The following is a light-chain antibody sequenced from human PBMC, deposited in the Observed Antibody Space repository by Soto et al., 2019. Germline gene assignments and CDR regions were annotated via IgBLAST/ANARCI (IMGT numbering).Light chain of an antibody. CDR3: QQYNNWPPYT. CDR1: QSVSSN. Sequence: EIVMTQSPATLSVSPGERATPSCRASQSVSSNLAWYQQKPGQAPRLLIYGASTRATGIPARFSGSGSGTEFTLTISSLQSEDFAVYYRQQYNNWPPYTFGQGTKLEIK. CDR2: GAS. J-gene: IGKJ2*01. V-gene: IGKV3-15*01.